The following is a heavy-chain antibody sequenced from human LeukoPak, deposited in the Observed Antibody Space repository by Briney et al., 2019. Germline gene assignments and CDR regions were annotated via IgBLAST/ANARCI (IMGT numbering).Heavy chain of an antibody. CDR3: ARARPATYNVLADF. Sequence: GGSLRLSCVASGFTFRNYWMSCLRQTPGKGLEWVANINEDETERYYVASVEGRFTVSRYNGKNSLYLQMNGLRAEDSAVFYCARARPATYNVLADFWGQGTLVTVSS. D-gene: IGHD3-10*02. CDR2: INEDETER. V-gene: IGHV3-7*01. CDR1: GFTFRNYW. J-gene: IGHJ4*02.